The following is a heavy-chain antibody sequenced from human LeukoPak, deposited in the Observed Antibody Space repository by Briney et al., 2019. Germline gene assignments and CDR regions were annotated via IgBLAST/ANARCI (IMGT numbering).Heavy chain of an antibody. CDR1: GGSFSGYY. CDR3: ARDRNHYDFWSGYGNWFDP. Sequence: SETLSLTCAVYGGSFSGYYWSWIRQPPGKGLEWIGEINHSGSTNYNPSLKSRVTISVDTSKNQFSLKLSSVTAADTAVYYCARDRNHYDFWSGYGNWFDPWGQGTLVTVSS. V-gene: IGHV4-34*01. J-gene: IGHJ5*02. CDR2: INHSGST. D-gene: IGHD3-3*01.